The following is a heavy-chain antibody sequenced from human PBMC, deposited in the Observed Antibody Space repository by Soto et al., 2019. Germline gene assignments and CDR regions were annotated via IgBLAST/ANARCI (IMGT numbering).Heavy chain of an antibody. CDR1: GFTFSSYG. CDR2: ICYDGSNK. D-gene: IGHD3-10*01. Sequence: QVQLVESGGGVVQPGMSLRLSCAASGFTFSSYGMHWVRQAPGKGLEWVAVICYDGSNKWYADSVKGRFTISRDNSKNTLFLQMNSLRAEDTAVYYCTRDDRTYYASRSFPFDYWGQGTLVTVTS. J-gene: IGHJ4*02. V-gene: IGHV3-33*01. CDR3: TRDDRTYYASRSFPFDY.